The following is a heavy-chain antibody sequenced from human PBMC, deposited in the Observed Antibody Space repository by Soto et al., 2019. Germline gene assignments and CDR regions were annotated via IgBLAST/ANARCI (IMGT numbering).Heavy chain of an antibody. CDR2: INAGNGNT. J-gene: IGHJ6*02. V-gene: IGHV1-3*01. Sequence: GASVKVSCKASGYTFTSYAMHWVRQAPGQRXEWMGWINAGNGNTKYSQKFQGRVTITRDTSASTAYMELSSLRSEDTAVYYCARGPRIAAAGTDYYYGMDVWGQGTTVTVSS. CDR3: ARGPRIAAAGTDYYYGMDV. D-gene: IGHD6-13*01. CDR1: GYTFTSYA.